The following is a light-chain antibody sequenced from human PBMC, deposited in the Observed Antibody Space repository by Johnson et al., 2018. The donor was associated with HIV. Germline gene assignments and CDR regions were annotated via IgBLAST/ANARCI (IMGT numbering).Light chain of an antibody. CDR1: SSNIGNNF. V-gene: IGLV1-51*02. Sequence: QSILTQPPSVSAAPGQKVTISCSGSSSNIGNNFVSWYQQLPGTAPKLLIYANNKRPSGLAARFSGSKSGTSATLGITGLQTGDEADYYCGTWDSSLTSHVFGAATTVTVL. J-gene: IGLJ1*01. CDR2: ANN. CDR3: GTWDSSLTSHV.